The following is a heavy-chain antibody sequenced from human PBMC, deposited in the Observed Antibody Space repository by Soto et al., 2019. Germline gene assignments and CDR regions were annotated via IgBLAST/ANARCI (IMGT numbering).Heavy chain of an antibody. V-gene: IGHV3-33*01. CDR2: IWYDGSNK. CDR1: GFTFSSYG. Sequence: SLRLSCAASGFTFSSYGMHWVRQAPGKGLEWVAVIWYDGSNKYYADSVKGRFTISRDNSKNTLYLQMNSLRAEDTAVYCCARDPEVVPAANFDYWGQGTLVTVSS. J-gene: IGHJ4*02. CDR3: ARDPEVVPAANFDY. D-gene: IGHD2-2*01.